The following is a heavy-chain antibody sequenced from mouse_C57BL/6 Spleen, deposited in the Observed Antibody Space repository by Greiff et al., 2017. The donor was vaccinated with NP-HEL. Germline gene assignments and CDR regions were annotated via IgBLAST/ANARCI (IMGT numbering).Heavy chain of an antibody. D-gene: IGHD2-3*01. J-gene: IGHJ1*03. CDR2: IYPGDGDT. CDR1: GYAFSSSW. V-gene: IGHV1-82*01. CDR3: ARSYDGYYGWYFDV. Sequence: VQLQQSGPELVKPGASVKISCKASGYAFSSSWVNWVKQRPGKGLEWIGRIYPGDGDTNYNGKFKGKATLTADKSSSTAYMQLSSLTSEDSAVYFCARSYDGYYGWYFDVWGTGTTVTVSS.